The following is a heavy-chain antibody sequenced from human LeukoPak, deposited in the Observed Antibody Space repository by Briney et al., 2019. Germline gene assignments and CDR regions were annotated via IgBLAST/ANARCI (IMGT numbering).Heavy chain of an antibody. Sequence: GGSLRLSCAASGFTFSSSAMSWVRQAPGKGLERVSGISGSGGSTYYTDSVKGRFTISRDNAKNSLYLQMNSLRAEDTAVYYCARTCMVRGVVGVFYFDYWGQGTLVTVSS. J-gene: IGHJ4*02. CDR1: GFTFSSSA. CDR3: ARTCMVRGVVGVFYFDY. D-gene: IGHD3-10*01. CDR2: ISGSGGST. V-gene: IGHV3-23*01.